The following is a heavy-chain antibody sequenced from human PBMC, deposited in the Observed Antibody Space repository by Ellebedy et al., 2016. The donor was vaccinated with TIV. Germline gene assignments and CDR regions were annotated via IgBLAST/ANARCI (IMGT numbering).Heavy chain of an antibody. Sequence: SETLSLTCTVSGGSITSHYWSWIRQPPVKGLEWIGYISYSIYYSGSTNYNPSLKSRVTISVDAAKNQFSLKLSSATAADTAVYYCARHAATVGTPNMDVWGRGTTVTVSS. J-gene: IGHJ6*03. D-gene: IGHD4-23*01. CDR1: GGSITSHY. CDR3: ARHAATVGTPNMDV. CDR2: ISYSIYYSGST. V-gene: IGHV4-59*08.